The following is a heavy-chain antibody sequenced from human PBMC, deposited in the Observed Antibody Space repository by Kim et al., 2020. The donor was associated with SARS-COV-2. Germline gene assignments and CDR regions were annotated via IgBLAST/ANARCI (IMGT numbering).Heavy chain of an antibody. CDR1: GFTFSSYG. Sequence: GGSLRLSCAASGFTFSSYGMHWVRQAPGKGLEWVAVISYDGSNKYYADSVKGRFTISRDNSKNTRYLQMNSLRAEDTAVYYCAKDWGAYYYYGMDVWGQGTTVTVSS. J-gene: IGHJ6*02. D-gene: IGHD3-16*01. CDR3: AKDWGAYYYYGMDV. V-gene: IGHV3-30*18. CDR2: ISYDGSNK.